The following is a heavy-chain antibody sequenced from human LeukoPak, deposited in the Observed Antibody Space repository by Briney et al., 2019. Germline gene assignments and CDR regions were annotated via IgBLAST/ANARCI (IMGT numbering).Heavy chain of an antibody. D-gene: IGHD2-15*01. V-gene: IGHV3-30*03. CDR1: EFTFRSYD. CDR3: APKVVGSTPFDY. Sequence: PGGSLRLSCVASEFTFRSYDMHWVRQAPGKGLEWVAVISYDGSNKDYADSVKGRFTISRDNSKNTLYLQMNSLRAADTAVYYCAPKVVGSTPFDYWGQGTLVTVSS. J-gene: IGHJ4*02. CDR2: ISYDGSNK.